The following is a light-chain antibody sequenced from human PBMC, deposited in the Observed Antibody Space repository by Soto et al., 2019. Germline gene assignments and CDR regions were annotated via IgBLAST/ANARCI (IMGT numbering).Light chain of an antibody. CDR2: QAS. CDR1: QSIDTW. Sequence: DIQMTQSPSTLSASVGDRVTITCRASQSIDTWLAWYQQKPGKAPKLLISQASNLQSGVPSGFSGSVSGTEFTLTISSLQPDDFATYYCQQYNSYPLTFGGGTKVEI. J-gene: IGKJ4*01. CDR3: QQYNSYPLT. V-gene: IGKV1-5*03.